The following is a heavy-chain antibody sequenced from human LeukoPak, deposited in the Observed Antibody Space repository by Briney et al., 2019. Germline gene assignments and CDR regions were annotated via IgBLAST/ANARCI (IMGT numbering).Heavy chain of an antibody. CDR1: GYIFTGYY. CDR2: INPSGGST. D-gene: IGHD1-26*01. Sequence: ASVKVSCKASGYIFTGYYMHWLRQAPGQGLEWMGIINPSGGSTSYAQKFQGRVTMTRDTSTSTVYMELSSLRSEDTAVYYCAKDRTSGSYFSGPWFDPWGQGTLVTVSS. V-gene: IGHV1-46*01. J-gene: IGHJ5*02. CDR3: AKDRTSGSYFSGPWFDP.